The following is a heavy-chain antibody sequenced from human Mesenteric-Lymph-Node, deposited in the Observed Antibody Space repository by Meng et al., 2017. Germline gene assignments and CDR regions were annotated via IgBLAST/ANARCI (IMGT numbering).Heavy chain of an antibody. J-gene: IGHJ4*02. D-gene: IGHD3-9*01. Sequence: QVRLLQSGSEWKTTGASVKVSCKASGATFTSYAMNWVRQAPGRGREWMGWINTNTGNPTYAQGFTGRFVFSLDTSVSTAYLQISSLKAEDTAVYYCAREWLTGNIDYWGQGTLVTVSS. V-gene: IGHV7-4-1*02. CDR3: AREWLTGNIDY. CDR1: GATFTSYA. CDR2: INTNTGNP.